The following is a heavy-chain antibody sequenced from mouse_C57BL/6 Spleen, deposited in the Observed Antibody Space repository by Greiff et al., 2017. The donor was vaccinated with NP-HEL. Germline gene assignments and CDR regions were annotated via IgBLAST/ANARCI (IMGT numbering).Heavy chain of an antibody. D-gene: IGHD1-1*01. V-gene: IGHV3-3*01. CDR3: ARIYYGSSYGYAMDY. J-gene: IGHJ4*01. Sequence: VQLQQSGPSLVRPSQTLSLTCTVTGFSINSDCYWIWIRQFPGNKLEYIGYTFYSGITYYNPSLESRTYITRDTSKNQFSLKLSSVTTEDTATYYCARIYYGSSYGYAMDYWGQGTSVTVSS. CDR1: GFSINSDCY. CDR2: TFYSGIT.